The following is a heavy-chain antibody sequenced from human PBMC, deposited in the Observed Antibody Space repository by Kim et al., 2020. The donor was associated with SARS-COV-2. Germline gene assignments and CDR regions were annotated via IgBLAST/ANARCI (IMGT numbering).Heavy chain of an antibody. D-gene: IGHD3-22*01. J-gene: IGHJ4*02. Sequence: VKGRFTISRDNSKNTLYLQMNSLRAEDTAVYYCAKGGRITMIVVVIPPDYWGQGTLVTVSS. V-gene: IGHV3-23*01. CDR3: AKGGRITMIVVVIPPDY.